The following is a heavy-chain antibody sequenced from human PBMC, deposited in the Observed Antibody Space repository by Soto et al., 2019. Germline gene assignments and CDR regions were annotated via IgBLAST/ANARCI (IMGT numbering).Heavy chain of an antibody. CDR2: ISGSGGTT. J-gene: IGHJ4*02. CDR3: AKAYDFWSGSLDY. V-gene: IGHV3-23*01. CDR1: GFTFSNYA. Sequence: GGSLRLSCAASGFTFSNYAMTWVRQGPGKGLEWVSGISGSGGTTYYADSVKGRFTVSRDNSKNTLYLQMNSLRADDTAVYYCAKAYDFWSGSLDYWGQGTLVTVSS. D-gene: IGHD3-3*01.